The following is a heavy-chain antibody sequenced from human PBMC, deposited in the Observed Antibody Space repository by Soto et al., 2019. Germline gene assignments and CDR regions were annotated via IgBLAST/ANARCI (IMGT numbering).Heavy chain of an antibody. J-gene: IGHJ4*02. Sequence: QVQLQESGPGLVRPSETLSLTCTVSGASIRRGDSYWSWIRQPPGKGLEWIGHSHYTGGTYYSPSLESRLTIALDTSKNQFSLNLKSVTAAYTAVYYCARAPLSSHSYVGYSDFCGQGTLVTVSS. CDR3: ARAPLSSHSYVGYSDF. CDR1: GASIRRGDSY. CDR2: SHYTGGT. D-gene: IGHD2-2*01. V-gene: IGHV4-30-4*01.